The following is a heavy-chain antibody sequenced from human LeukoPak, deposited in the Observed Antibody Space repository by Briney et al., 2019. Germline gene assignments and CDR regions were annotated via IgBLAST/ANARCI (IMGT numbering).Heavy chain of an antibody. CDR2: INPNSGGT. CDR3: ARGRYVDGQTNQPYYFDY. Sequence: ASVKVSCKASGYTFTGYYMHWVRQAPGQGLEWMGWINPNSGGTNYAQKLQGRVTMTTDTSTSTAYMELRSLRSDDTAVYYCARGRYVDGQTNQPYYFDYWGQGTLVTVSS. J-gene: IGHJ4*02. CDR1: GYTFTGYY. D-gene: IGHD2-2*01. V-gene: IGHV1-2*02.